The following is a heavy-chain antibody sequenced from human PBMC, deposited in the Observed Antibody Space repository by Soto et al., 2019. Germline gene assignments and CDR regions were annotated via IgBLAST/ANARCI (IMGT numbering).Heavy chain of an antibody. D-gene: IGHD6-25*01. CDR3: ARDSSASATSYSFDN. J-gene: IGHJ4*02. Sequence: SVKVSCKASGYKFINHYMHWVREVPVVGLEWMGIINPNGGGTDYSQKFQGRVTMTRDTSANTVHMEMSSLRSEDTGVYFCARDSSASATSYSFDNWGQGTLVTVSS. V-gene: IGHV1-46*01. CDR2: INPNGGGT. CDR1: GYKFINHY.